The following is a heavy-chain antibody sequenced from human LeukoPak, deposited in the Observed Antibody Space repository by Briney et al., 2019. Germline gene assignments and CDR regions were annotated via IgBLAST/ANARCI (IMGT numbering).Heavy chain of an antibody. CDR1: GGSISSYY. V-gene: IGHV4-59*01. CDR2: IFYSGDT. J-gene: IGHJ5*02. Sequence: SETLSLTCTVSGGSISSYYWSWIRQPPGKGLEWIGYIFYSGDTNYNPSLKSRVTISVDTSKNQISLRLSSVTAADTAVYYCARGFCTDGVCYTFDPWGQGTLVTVSS. D-gene: IGHD2-8*01. CDR3: ARGFCTDGVCYTFDP.